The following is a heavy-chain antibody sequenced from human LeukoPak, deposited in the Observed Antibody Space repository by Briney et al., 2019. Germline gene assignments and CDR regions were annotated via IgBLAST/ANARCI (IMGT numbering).Heavy chain of an antibody. CDR3: AKDRYVWGSYRHTDY. CDR2: ISGSGGST. Sequence: GGSLRLSCAASGFTFSSYAMSWVRQAPGKGLEWVSAISGSGGSTYYADSVKGRFTISRDNSKNTLYLQMNSLRAEDTAVYYCAKDRYVWGSYRHTDYWGQGTLVTVSS. D-gene: IGHD3-16*02. CDR1: GFTFSSYA. J-gene: IGHJ4*02. V-gene: IGHV3-23*01.